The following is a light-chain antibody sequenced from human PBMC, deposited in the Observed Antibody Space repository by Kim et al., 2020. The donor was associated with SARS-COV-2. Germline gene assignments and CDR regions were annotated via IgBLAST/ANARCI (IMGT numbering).Light chain of an antibody. CDR3: LKDYDFPWT. V-gene: IGKV1-6*01. Sequence: AIQVTQSPSSLSASVGDTVTITCRASQGIGRDLAWYQQKPGTAPTLLIFLTSKLHTGVPSRFSGSSSGADFTLTITSLQPEDFATYYCLKDYDFPWTLGQGTKVDIK. CDR1: QGIGRD. CDR2: LTS. J-gene: IGKJ1*01.